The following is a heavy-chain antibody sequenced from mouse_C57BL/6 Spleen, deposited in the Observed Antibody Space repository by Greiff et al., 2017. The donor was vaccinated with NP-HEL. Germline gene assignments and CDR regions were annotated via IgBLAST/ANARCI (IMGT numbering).Heavy chain of an antibody. CDR3: TRSDDYGLDY. CDR1: GYTFTGYE. V-gene: IGHV1-15*01. D-gene: IGHD2-4*01. Sequence: VQLQQSGAELVRPGASVTLSCKASGYTFTGYEMHWVKQTPVHGLEWIGAIDPDTGGTAYNQKFKGKAILTADKSSSTAYMELRSLTSEDSAAYYCTRSDDYGLDYWGQGTTLTVSS. J-gene: IGHJ2*01. CDR2: IDPDTGGT.